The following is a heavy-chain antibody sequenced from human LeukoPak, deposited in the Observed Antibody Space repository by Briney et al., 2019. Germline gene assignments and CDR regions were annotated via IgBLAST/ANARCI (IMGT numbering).Heavy chain of an antibody. CDR1: GFTFSSYW. CDR2: INSDGSST. J-gene: IGHJ6*04. Sequence: PGGSLRLSCAASGFTFSSYWMHWVRQAPGKGLVWVSRINSDGSSTSYADSVKGRFTISRDNAKNTLYLQMNSLRAEDTAVYYCAREYSSSWYQNYYYGMDVWGKGTTVTVSS. D-gene: IGHD6-13*01. CDR3: AREYSSSWYQNYYYGMDV. V-gene: IGHV3-74*01.